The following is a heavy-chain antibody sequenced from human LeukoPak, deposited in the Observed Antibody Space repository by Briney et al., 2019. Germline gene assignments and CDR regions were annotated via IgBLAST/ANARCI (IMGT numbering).Heavy chain of an antibody. CDR1: GFTFSSYA. V-gene: IGHV3-23*01. J-gene: IGHJ4*02. CDR3: ANGEETVAGPHY. CDR2: ISGSGGST. D-gene: IGHD6-19*01. Sequence: GGSLRLSSAASGFTFSSYAMSWVRQAPGKGLEWVSDISGSGGSTYYADSVKGRFTISRDNSKNTLYLQMNRLRAEDTAVYYCANGEETVAGPHYWGQGTLVTVSS.